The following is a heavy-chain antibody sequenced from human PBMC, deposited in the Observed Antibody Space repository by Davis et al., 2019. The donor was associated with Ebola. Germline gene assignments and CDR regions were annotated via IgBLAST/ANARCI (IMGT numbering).Heavy chain of an antibody. CDR2: ISYDGSNK. CDR1: GFTFSSYA. V-gene: IGHV3-30-3*01. J-gene: IGHJ6*04. CDR3: ARGHNYGWFHYYGMDV. Sequence: GGSLRLSCAASGFTFSSYAMHWVRQAPGKGLEWVAVISYDGSNKYYADSVKGRFTISRDNSKNTLYLQMNSLRAEDTAVYYCARGHNYGWFHYYGMDVWGKGTTVTVSS. D-gene: IGHD5-18*01.